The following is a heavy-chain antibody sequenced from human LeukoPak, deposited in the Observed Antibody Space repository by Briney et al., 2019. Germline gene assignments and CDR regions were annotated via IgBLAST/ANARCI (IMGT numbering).Heavy chain of an antibody. J-gene: IGHJ3*02. V-gene: IGHV1-69*06. Sequence: SVKVSCKASGGTFTSYAISWVRQAPGQGLEWMGGIIPIFGSANYAQKFQDRVTITADKSTITAYMELSSLRSEDTAVYYCATPDSSGYLGAFDIWGQGTMVTVSS. CDR3: ATPDSSGYLGAFDI. CDR2: IIPIFGSA. D-gene: IGHD3-22*01. CDR1: GGTFTSYA.